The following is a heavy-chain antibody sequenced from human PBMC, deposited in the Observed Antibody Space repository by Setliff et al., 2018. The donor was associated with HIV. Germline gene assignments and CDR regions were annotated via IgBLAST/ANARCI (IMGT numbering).Heavy chain of an antibody. Sequence: SETLSLTCGVSGYSISSGYYWGWIRQPPGKGLEWIGSIYHNGITYYNPSLKSRVTISVDTSQNQFSLKLSSVTAADTAIYYCAREFYHYDSSDYYSDYYYYYMDVWGKGTTVTVSS. CDR1: GYSISSGYY. V-gene: IGHV4-38-2*02. CDR3: AREFYHYDSSDYYSDYYYYYMDV. D-gene: IGHD3-22*01. J-gene: IGHJ6*03. CDR2: IYHNGIT.